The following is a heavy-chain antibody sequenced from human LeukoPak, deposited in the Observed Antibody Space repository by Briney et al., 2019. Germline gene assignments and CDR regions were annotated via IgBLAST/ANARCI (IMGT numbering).Heavy chain of an antibody. Sequence: GGSLRLSCAASGFTFSTYAMSWVRQAPGKGLEWVSAISGDGGSTHYADSVKGRFTISGDNSKNTLYLQMNSLRAEDTAVYYCAKSSGYCSSTSCYPPDYWGQGTLVTVSS. D-gene: IGHD2-2*01. J-gene: IGHJ4*02. CDR2: ISGDGGST. V-gene: IGHV3-23*01. CDR3: AKSSGYCSSTSCYPPDY. CDR1: GFTFSTYA.